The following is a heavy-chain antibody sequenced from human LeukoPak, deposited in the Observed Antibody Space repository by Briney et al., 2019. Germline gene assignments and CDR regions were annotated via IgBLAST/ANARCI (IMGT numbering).Heavy chain of an antibody. CDR3: ARDDGYSSGWFDY. D-gene: IGHD6-19*01. CDR1: GGSISSTNW. V-gene: IGHV4-4*03. J-gene: IGHJ4*02. CDR2: IYHSGST. Sequence: PETLSLTCAVSGGSISSTNWWSWVRQPPGKGLEWIGEIYHSGSTNYNPSLKSRVIISVDKSKNQFSLKLSSVTAADTAVYYCARDDGYSSGWFDYWGQGTLVTVSS.